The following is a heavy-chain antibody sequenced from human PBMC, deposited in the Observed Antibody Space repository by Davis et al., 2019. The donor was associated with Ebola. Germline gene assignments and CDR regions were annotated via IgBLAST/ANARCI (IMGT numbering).Heavy chain of an antibody. CDR3: AAGGIGGGFDI. J-gene: IGHJ3*02. D-gene: IGHD2-15*01. V-gene: IGHV1-46*01. CDR2: INPNGGST. CDR1: GYTFTSYY. Sequence: AASVKVSCKASGYTFTSYYIHWVRQAPGQGLEWMGIINPNGGSTTYAQKFQDRVTMTEDTSTDTAYMELSSLRSEDTAVYYCAAGGIGGGFDIWGQGTMVTVSS.